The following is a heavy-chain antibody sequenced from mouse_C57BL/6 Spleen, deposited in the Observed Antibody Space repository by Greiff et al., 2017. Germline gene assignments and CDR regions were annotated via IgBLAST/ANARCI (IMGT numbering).Heavy chain of an antibody. CDR3: ARCDYSNFDYYAMDY. Sequence: QVQLQQPGTELVTPGASVKLSCKASAYTFTRYWMHWVTQRPGQGLEWIGNINPSNVGSNYNEKFTTKAPLPVDKSSSTAYQQLSSLTSDDSAVYYCARCDYSNFDYYAMDYWGQGTSVTVSA. CDR1: AYTFTRYW. CDR2: INPSNVGS. V-gene: IGHV1-53*01. J-gene: IGHJ4*01. D-gene: IGHD2-5*01.